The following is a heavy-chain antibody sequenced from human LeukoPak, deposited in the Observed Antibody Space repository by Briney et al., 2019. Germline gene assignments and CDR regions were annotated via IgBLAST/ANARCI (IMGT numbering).Heavy chain of an antibody. J-gene: IGHJ4*02. CDR1: GFTFSSYW. D-gene: IGHD3-10*01. CDR2: IKQDGSEK. V-gene: IGHV3-7*01. Sequence: PGGSLRLSCAASGFTFSSYWMSWVRQAPGKGLEWVANIKQDGSEKYYVDSVKGRFTISRDNAKNSLYLQMNSLRAEDTAVYYCARGPMVRGVYFDYWGQGTLVTVSS. CDR3: ARGPMVRGVYFDY.